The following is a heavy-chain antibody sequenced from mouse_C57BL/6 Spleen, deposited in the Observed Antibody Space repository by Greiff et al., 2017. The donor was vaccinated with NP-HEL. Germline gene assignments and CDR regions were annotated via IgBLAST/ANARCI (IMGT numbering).Heavy chain of an antibody. J-gene: IGHJ2*01. D-gene: IGHD1-1*01. CDR2: IDPSDSYT. Sequence: VQLQQSGAELVMPGASVKLSCKASGYTFTSYWMHWVKQRPGQGLEWIGEIDPSDSYTNYNQKFKGKSTLTVDTSSSTAYMQLSSLTSEDSAVYYCARRGVTRVLARFDYWGQGTTLTVSA. V-gene: IGHV1-69*01. CDR1: GYTFTSYW. CDR3: ARRGVTRVLARFDY.